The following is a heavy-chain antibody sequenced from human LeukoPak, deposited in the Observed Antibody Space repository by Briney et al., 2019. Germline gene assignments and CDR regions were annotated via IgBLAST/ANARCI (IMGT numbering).Heavy chain of an antibody. J-gene: IGHJ3*02. CDR2: VSGSGGST. CDR1: GFTYSSYA. CDR3: ARDPFPLRLGAFDI. V-gene: IGHV3-23*01. D-gene: IGHD3-16*01. Sequence: GGSLRLSCAASGFTYSSYAMSWVRQAPGKGLEWVSAVSGSGGSTSYADSVKGRFTISRDDSKNTLYLQMNSLRAEDTALYYCARDPFPLRLGAFDIWGQGTMVTVSS.